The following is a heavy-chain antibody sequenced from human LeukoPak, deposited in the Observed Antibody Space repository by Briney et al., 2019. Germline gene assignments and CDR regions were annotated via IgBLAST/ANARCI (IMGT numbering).Heavy chain of an antibody. V-gene: IGHV1-18*03. CDR1: GYTFTSYG. D-gene: IGHD1-26*01. CDR2: ISAYNGNT. Sequence: ASVKVSCKASGYTFTSYGISWVRQAPGQGLEWMGWISAYNGNTNYAQKLQGRVTMTTDTSTSTAYMELRSLRSDDMAVYYCARGGVPYSGSYFDWFDPWGQGTLVTVSS. J-gene: IGHJ5*02. CDR3: ARGGVPYSGSYFDWFDP.